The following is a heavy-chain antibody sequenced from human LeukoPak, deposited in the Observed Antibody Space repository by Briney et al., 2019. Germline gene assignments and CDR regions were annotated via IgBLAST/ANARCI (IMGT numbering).Heavy chain of an antibody. V-gene: IGHV3-53*01. CDR2: IYSGGPT. D-gene: IGHD3-10*01. Sequence: GGSLRLSCAASGFPVGRSYMTWVRQAPGKGLDWVSTIYSGGPTYYADSVKGRFTISRDNSKNTLYLLMNSLRVEDTAVYYCAKRKTSYGSGSYSVDYWGQGTLVTVSS. CDR1: GFPVGRSY. CDR3: AKRKTSYGSGSYSVDY. J-gene: IGHJ4*02.